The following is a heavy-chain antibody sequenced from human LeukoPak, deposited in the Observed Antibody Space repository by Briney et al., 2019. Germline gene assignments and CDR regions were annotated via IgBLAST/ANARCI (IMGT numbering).Heavy chain of an antibody. D-gene: IGHD3-22*01. CDR1: GFTFSSYA. CDR2: IRSKAYGGTT. CDR3: TRDWAQFSGYPYYFDY. V-gene: IGHV3-49*04. Sequence: PGGSLRLSCAASGFTFSSYAMSWVRQAPGKGLEWVGFIRSKAYGGTTEYAASVKGRFTISRDDSKSIAYLQMNSLKTEDTAVYYCTRDWAQFSGYPYYFDYWGQGTLVTVSS. J-gene: IGHJ4*02.